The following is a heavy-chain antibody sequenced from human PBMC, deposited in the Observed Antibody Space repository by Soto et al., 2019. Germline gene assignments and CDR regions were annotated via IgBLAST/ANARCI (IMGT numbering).Heavy chain of an antibody. CDR2: IDPSDSYT. CDR1: GYSFTDSW. Sequence: PRESLKISCKGSGYSFTDSWINWVRQMPGKGLEWMGKIDPSDSYTSYSPSFQGHVTISADKSISTAYLQWSSLRASDTAMYYCATLRGNYYDSSGYYSSLGHWGQGTLVTVSS. J-gene: IGHJ5*02. CDR3: ATLRGNYYDSSGYYSSLGH. D-gene: IGHD3-22*01. V-gene: IGHV5-10-1*01.